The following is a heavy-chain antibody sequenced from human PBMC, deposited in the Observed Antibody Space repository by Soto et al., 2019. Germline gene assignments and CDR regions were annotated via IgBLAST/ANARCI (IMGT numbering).Heavy chain of an antibody. CDR1: GGSIRSYC. V-gene: IGHV4-59*08. Sequence: SETLSLTCTVSGGSIRSYCWTWIRQPPGEGLEWIGNICNSGSTNYNPSLKSRVAISMDTQKNQFSLKLSSVTAADTAVYSCARQRRLGYRFFDFWGQGTLVTVSS. CDR3: ARQRRLGYRFFDF. J-gene: IGHJ4*02. D-gene: IGHD5-12*01. CDR2: ICNSGST.